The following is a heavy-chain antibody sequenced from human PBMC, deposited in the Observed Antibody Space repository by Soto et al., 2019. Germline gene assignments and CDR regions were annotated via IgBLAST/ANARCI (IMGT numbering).Heavy chain of an antibody. CDR3: ARVGSSTVAGNRGIDY. CDR1: GGSISSGGYY. Sequence: QVQLQESGPGLVKPSQTLSLTCTVSGGSISSGGYYWSWIRQHPGKGLEWIGYIYYSGSTYYNPSLKSRVTISLDTSKNQFSLKLSSVTAADTAVYYCARVGSSTVAGNRGIDYWGQGTLVTVSS. CDR2: IYYSGST. D-gene: IGHD6-19*01. V-gene: IGHV4-31*03. J-gene: IGHJ4*02.